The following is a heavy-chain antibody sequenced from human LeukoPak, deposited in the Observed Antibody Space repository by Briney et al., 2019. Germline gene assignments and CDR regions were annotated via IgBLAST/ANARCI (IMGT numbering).Heavy chain of an antibody. CDR2: IKRDGSQK. V-gene: IGHV3-7*03. D-gene: IGHD6-6*01. CDR1: GFSFSSNW. J-gene: IGHJ3*01. Sequence: PGGSLRLSCAAPGFSFSSNWMGWVRQAPGKGLEWVAHIKRDGSQKYYLDSVKGRFTISRDNAKNSLYLQINSLRAEDTAVYYCARSSYSSSSSVWGQGTMVTVSS. CDR3: ARSSYSSSSSV.